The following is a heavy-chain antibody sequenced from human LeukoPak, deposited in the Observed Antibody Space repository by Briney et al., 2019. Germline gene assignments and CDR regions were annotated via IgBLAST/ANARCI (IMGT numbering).Heavy chain of an antibody. V-gene: IGHV4-39*07. Sequence: SETLSLTCTVSGGSISSSSYYWGWIRQPPGKGLEWIGSIYYSGSTYYNPSLKSRVTISVDTSKNQFSLKLSSVTAADTAVYYCARAPRSCSGGSCYPEAFDYWGQGTLVTVSS. D-gene: IGHD2-15*01. CDR2: IYYSGST. CDR3: ARAPRSCSGGSCYPEAFDY. CDR1: GGSISSSSYY. J-gene: IGHJ4*02.